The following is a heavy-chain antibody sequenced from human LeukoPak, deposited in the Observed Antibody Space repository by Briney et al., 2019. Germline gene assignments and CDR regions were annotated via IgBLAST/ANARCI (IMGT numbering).Heavy chain of an antibody. CDR2: INWNGGST. CDR1: GFTFDDYG. D-gene: IGHD5-18*01. Sequence: PGGSLRLSCAASGFTFDDYGMSWVRQAPGKGLEWVSGINWNGGSTGYADSVKGRFTISRDNAKNSLYLQMNSLRAEDTALYYCARSPDWIQLWLTNAFDIWGQGTMVTVSS. CDR3: ARSPDWIQLWLTNAFDI. J-gene: IGHJ3*02. V-gene: IGHV3-20*04.